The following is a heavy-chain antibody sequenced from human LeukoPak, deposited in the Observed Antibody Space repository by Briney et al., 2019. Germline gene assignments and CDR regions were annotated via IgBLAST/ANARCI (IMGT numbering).Heavy chain of an antibody. CDR1: GGSISNYY. J-gene: IGHJ4*02. CDR3: ARSLVVTGIPDY. CDR2: IQNSGST. V-gene: IGHV4-59*08. D-gene: IGHD2-21*02. Sequence: SETLSLTCTVSGGSISNYYWNWIRQPPGKGLEWIGYIQNSGSTNYNPSLKSRVTISVDTSKNQFSLKLSSVTAADTAVYYCARSLVVTGIPDYWGQGTLVTVSS.